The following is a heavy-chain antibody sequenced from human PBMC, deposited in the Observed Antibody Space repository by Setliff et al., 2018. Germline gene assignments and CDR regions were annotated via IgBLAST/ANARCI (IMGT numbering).Heavy chain of an antibody. V-gene: IGHV4-38-2*01. D-gene: IGHD6-13*01. CDR3: ARFGPAGAAALHY. J-gene: IGHJ4*02. CDR1: GYFISSGYY. Sequence: PSETLSLTCAVSGYFISSGYYWGWIRQPPGKGLEWIGSIYHSGSTYYNPSLKSRVTISVDTSKSQFSLKLSSVTAADTAMYYCARFGPAGAAALHYWGQGTLVTVSS. CDR2: IYHSGST.